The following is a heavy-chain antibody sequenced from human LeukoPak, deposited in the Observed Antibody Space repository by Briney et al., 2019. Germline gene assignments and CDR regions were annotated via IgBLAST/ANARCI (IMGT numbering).Heavy chain of an antibody. CDR3: AKEGLKGRPGYYFDY. CDR1: GFTFTSYG. V-gene: IGHV3-30*18. D-gene: IGHD1-14*01. J-gene: IGHJ4*02. CDR2: ISYDGSNK. Sequence: GGSLRLSCAASGFTFTSYGMHWVRQAPGKGLEWVAVISYDGSNKYYADSVKGRFTISRDSSKNTLHLQMNSLRAEDTAVYYCAKEGLKGRPGYYFDYWGQGTLVTVSS.